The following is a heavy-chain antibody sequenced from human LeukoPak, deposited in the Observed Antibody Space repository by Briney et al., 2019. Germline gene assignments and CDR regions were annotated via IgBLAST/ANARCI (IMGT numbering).Heavy chain of an antibody. V-gene: IGHV3-30*03. CDR1: GFTFSSYG. CDR2: ISYDGSNR. D-gene: IGHD2-2*01. Sequence: PGGSLRLSCAASGFTFSSYGMHWVRQAPGKGLEWVAVISYDGSNRYYADSVKGRFTISRDNSKNALYLQMNSLRAEDTAVYYCAREYCSSTSCYGWFDYWGQGTLVTVSS. CDR3: AREYCSSTSCYGWFDY. J-gene: IGHJ4*02.